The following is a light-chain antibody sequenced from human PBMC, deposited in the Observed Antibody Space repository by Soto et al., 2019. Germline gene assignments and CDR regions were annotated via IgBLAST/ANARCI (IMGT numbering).Light chain of an antibody. CDR2: DVS. V-gene: IGLV2-14*01. Sequence: QSVLTQPASVSGSPRQSIAISCTGTSSDVGNYNYVSWYQQHPDKAPKLMIFDVSNRPSGVSDRFSGSKSGNTASLTISGLQADDEADYYCTSYTSSSTYVFGTGTKRTDL. CDR3: TSYTSSSTYV. J-gene: IGLJ1*01. CDR1: SSDVGNYNY.